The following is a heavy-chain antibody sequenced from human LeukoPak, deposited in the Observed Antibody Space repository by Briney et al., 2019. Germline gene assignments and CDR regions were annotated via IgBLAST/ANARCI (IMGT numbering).Heavy chain of an antibody. V-gene: IGHV3-23*01. CDR3: VREIASAK. CDR1: GFTFSTYA. D-gene: IGHD6-13*01. Sequence: PGGSLRLSCAASGFTFSTYAMSWVRQAPGKGLEWVSVISGSGGSTYYADSVKGRFTISRDNAKNLLYLQMNSLRVEDTAVYYCVREIASAKWGQGTLVTVSS. J-gene: IGHJ4*02. CDR2: ISGSGGST.